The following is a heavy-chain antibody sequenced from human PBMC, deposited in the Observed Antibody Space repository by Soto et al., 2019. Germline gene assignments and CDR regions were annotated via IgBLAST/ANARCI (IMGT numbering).Heavy chain of an antibody. D-gene: IGHD3-10*01. J-gene: IGHJ5*02. CDR1: GYTFTTYG. CDR2: ISAYNGNT. CDR3: ARDLYYGSGGYRWFDP. Sequence: ASVKVSCKGSGYTFTTYGMAWVRQAPGQGLEWMGWISAYNGNTNYAQKFQGRVTMTTDTSATTAYMELTNLKYDDTAVYFCARDLYYGSGGYRWFDPWGQGTLVTVSS. V-gene: IGHV1-18*01.